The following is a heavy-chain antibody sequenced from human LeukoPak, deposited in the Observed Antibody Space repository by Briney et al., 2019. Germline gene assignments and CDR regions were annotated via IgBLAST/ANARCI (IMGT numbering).Heavy chain of an antibody. D-gene: IGHD2-2*01. V-gene: IGHV5-51*01. CDR1: GYSFTSYW. CDR2: IYPGDSDT. CDR3: ARGYCSSTSCYRFDY. Sequence: GESLKISCKGSGYSFTSYWIGWVRQMPGKGLEWMGIIYPGDSDTRYSPSFQGQVTISAEKSITTAYLQWSSLKASDTAMYYCARGYCSSTSCYRFDYWGQGTLVTVSS. J-gene: IGHJ4*02.